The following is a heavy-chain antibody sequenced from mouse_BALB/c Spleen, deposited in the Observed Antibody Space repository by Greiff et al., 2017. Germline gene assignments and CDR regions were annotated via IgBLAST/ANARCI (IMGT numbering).Heavy chain of an antibody. J-gene: IGHJ4*01. CDR3: ARVNYYGSSFYAMDY. V-gene: IGHV5-6-5*01. Sequence: EVKLVESGGGLVKPGGSLKLSCAASGFTFSSYAMSWVRQSPEKRLEWVASISSGGSTYYPDSVKGRFTISRDNARNIQYLQMSSLRSEDTAMYYCARVNYYGSSFYAMDYWGQGTSVTVSS. CDR2: ISSGGST. D-gene: IGHD1-1*01. CDR1: GFTFSSYA.